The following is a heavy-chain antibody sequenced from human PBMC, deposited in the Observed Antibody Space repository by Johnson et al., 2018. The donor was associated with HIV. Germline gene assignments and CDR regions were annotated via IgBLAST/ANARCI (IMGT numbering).Heavy chain of an antibody. J-gene: IGHJ3*02. Sequence: MQLVESGGGLVQPGGSLRLSCAASGFTFSSYDMHWVRQPTGKGLEWVSEIGTAGDTYYPGSVKGRFTISRENAKNSLYLQMNSLRAEDTAVYFCARGVKQQLSVVDAFDIWGQGTMVTVSS. CDR3: ARGVKQQLSVVDAFDI. CDR2: IGTAGDT. CDR1: GFTFSSYD. D-gene: IGHD6-13*01. V-gene: IGHV3-13*01.